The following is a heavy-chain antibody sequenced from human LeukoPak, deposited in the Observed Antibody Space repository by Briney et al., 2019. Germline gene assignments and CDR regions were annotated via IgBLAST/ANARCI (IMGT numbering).Heavy chain of an antibody. CDR3: TTDSIVGAMGY. Sequence: GGSLRLSCTASGFTFGDYAMSWFRQAPGKGLEWVGFIRSKAYGGTTEYAASVKGRFTISRDDSKSIAYLQMNIRKTEDTAVYYCTTDSIVGAMGYWGQGTLVTVSS. V-gene: IGHV3-49*03. D-gene: IGHD1-26*01. CDR2: IRSKAYGGTT. CDR1: GFTFGDYA. J-gene: IGHJ4*02.